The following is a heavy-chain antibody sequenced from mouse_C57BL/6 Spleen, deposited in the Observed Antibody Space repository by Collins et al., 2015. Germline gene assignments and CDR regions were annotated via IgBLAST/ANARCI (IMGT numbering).Heavy chain of an antibody. D-gene: IGHD2-1*01. Sequence: QVQLQQPGAELVMPGASVKLSCKASGYTFTSYWMHWVKQRPGQGLEWIGEIDPSDSYTNYNQKFKGKSTLTVDKSSSTAYMQLSSLTSEDSAVYYCARSPGYYGNSWFAYWGQGTLVTVSA. CDR1: GYTFTSYW. V-gene: IGHV1-69*01. CDR3: ARSPGYYGNSWFAY. J-gene: IGHJ3*01. CDR2: IDPSDSYT.